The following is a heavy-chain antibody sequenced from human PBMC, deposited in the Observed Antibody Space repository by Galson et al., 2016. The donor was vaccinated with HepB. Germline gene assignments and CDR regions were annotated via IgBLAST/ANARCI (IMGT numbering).Heavy chain of an antibody. V-gene: IGHV4-39*01. D-gene: IGHD6-19*01. CDR1: GGSISGSNYY. CDR3: ARVEYSSGWYYDFDI. J-gene: IGHJ3*02. CDR2: MYNSGIT. Sequence: ETLSLTCTVSGGSISGSNYYWGWIRQPPGKGLEWMGSMYNSGITHYNPSLKSRVTISVDTSKMQFSLRLSSVTAADTAVYYCARVEYSSGWYYDFDIWGQGTMVTVSS.